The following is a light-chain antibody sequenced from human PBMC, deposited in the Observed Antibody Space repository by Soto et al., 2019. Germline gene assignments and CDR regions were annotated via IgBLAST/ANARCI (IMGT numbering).Light chain of an antibody. J-gene: IGLJ1*01. CDR2: DVS. CDR3: CSYAGSSNV. CDR1: SSDVGGYNY. Sequence: QSVLTQPRSVSGSPGQSVSISCTGTSSDVGGYNYVSWYQQHPGKAPKVIIYDVSKRPSGVPDRFSGSKSGNTASLTISGLQSEDEADYYCCSYAGSSNVFGTGTKVTVL. V-gene: IGLV2-11*01.